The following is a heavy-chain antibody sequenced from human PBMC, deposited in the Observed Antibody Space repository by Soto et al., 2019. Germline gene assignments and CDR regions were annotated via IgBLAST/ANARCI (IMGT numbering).Heavy chain of an antibody. CDR3: ARGLTGYSSSLYYFWFAP. J-gene: IGHJ5*02. Sequence: QVQLVQSGAEVKKPGASVKVSCKASGYTFTSYGISWVRQAPGQGLEWMGWISAYNGNTNYAQKLQGRVTMTTDTPPNTAYMEQRSVSSDDTPVYYCARGLTGYSSSLYYFWFAPGGQGPLVTVPS. V-gene: IGHV1-18*04. CDR1: GYTFTSYG. CDR2: ISAYNGNT. D-gene: IGHD6-13*01.